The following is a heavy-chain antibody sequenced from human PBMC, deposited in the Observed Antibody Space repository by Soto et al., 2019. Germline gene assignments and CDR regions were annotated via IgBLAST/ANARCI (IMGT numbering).Heavy chain of an antibody. V-gene: IGHV1-18*01. D-gene: IGHD2-21*01. J-gene: IGHJ6*02. CDR2: ISGYNGNT. CDR1: GYTFNTYG. Sequence: GASVKVSCKASGYTFNTYGITWLRQAPGQGLEWMGWISGYNGNTNYTQKFQGRVTMTTDTSTSTAYMELRSLRSDDTAIYYCARDSWVTVINGYGLDVWGPGTTVTVS. CDR3: ARDSWVTVINGYGLDV.